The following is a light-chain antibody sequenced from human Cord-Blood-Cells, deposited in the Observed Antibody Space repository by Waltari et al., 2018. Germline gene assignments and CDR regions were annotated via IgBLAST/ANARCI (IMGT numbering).Light chain of an antibody. CDR2: DDR. Sequence: SYVLTQPPSVSVAPGKTARITRGGNNIGSKSVHWSPQKPGQAPVLVVYDDRDRPSGIPERFSGSNSGNTATLTISRVEAGDEADYYCQVWDSSSDHPVFGGGTKLTVL. V-gene: IGLV3-21*03. CDR3: QVWDSSSDHPV. CDR1: NIGSKS. J-gene: IGLJ2*01.